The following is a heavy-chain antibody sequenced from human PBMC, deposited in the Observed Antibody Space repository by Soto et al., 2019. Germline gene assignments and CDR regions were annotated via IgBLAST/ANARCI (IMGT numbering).Heavy chain of an antibody. D-gene: IGHD3-16*02. CDR3: AADRGRDYVWGSYRPEKYYYYGMDV. V-gene: IGHV1-58*01. Sequence: GASVKVSCKASGFTFTSSAVQWVRQARGQRLEWKGWIVVGSGNTNYAQKFQERVTITRDMSTSTAYMEMSSLRSEDTAVYYCAADRGRDYVWGSYRPEKYYYYGMDVWGQGTTVTVSS. J-gene: IGHJ6*02. CDR2: IVVGSGNT. CDR1: GFTFTSSA.